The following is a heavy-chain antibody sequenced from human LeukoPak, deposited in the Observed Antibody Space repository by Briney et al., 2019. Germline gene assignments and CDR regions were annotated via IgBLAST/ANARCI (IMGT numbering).Heavy chain of an antibody. J-gene: IGHJ4*02. V-gene: IGHV3-33*01. D-gene: IGHD3-9*01. CDR3: ARDLYYDILTGYYKSGGPLDY. Sequence: PGGSLRLSCAASGFTFNSYGMHWVRQAPGKGLEWVAVIWYDGSNTYYADSVKGRFTISRDNSKNMLSLQMNSLRAEDTAVYYCARDLYYDILTGYYKSGGPLDYWGQGTLVTVSS. CDR2: IWYDGSNT. CDR1: GFTFNSYG.